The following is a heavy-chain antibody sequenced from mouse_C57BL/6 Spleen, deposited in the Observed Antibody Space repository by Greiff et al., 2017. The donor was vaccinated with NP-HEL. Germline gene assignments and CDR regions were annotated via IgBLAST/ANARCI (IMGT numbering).Heavy chain of an antibody. CDR1: GYTFTSYW. CDR3: ARDLGDYEGYFDV. D-gene: IGHD2-4*01. J-gene: IGHJ1*03. CDR2: INPSSGYT. V-gene: IGHV1-7*01. Sequence: LVESGAELAKPGASVKLSCKASGYTFTSYWMHWVKQRPGQGLEWIGDINPSSGYTKYNQKFKDKATLTADKSSSTAYMQLSSLTYEDSAVYYCARDLGDYEGYFDVWGTGTTVTVSS.